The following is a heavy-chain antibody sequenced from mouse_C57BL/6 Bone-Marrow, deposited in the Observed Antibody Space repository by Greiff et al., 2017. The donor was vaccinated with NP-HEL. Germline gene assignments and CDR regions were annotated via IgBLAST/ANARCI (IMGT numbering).Heavy chain of an antibody. D-gene: IGHD1-1*01. J-gene: IGHJ1*03. CDR2: INPNNGGT. CDR1: GYTFTDYY. CDR3: ARNGSSYWYFDV. Sequence: EVQLQQSGPELVKPGASVKISCKASGYTFTDYYMNWVKQSHGKSLEWIGDINPNNGGTSYHQKFKGKATLTVDKSSSTAYMEIRSLTSEDSAVYYCARNGSSYWYFDVWGTGTTVTVSS. V-gene: IGHV1-26*01.